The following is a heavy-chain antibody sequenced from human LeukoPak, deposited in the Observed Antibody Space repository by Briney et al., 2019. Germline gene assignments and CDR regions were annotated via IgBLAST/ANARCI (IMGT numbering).Heavy chain of an antibody. CDR1: GASISSYY. D-gene: IGHD3/OR15-3a*01. Sequence: SETLSLTCTVSGASISSYYWSWLRQPPGKGLEWIGYIYVSGSTNYNPSLESRVTFSVDTSKNQFSLKLSSVTAADTAVYYCARTDYYFDYWGQGTLVTVSS. J-gene: IGHJ4*02. V-gene: IGHV4-59*01. CDR2: IYVSGST. CDR3: ARTDYYFDY.